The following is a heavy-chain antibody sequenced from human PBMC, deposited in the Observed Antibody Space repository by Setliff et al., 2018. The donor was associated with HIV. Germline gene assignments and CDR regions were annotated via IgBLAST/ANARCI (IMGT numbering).Heavy chain of an antibody. D-gene: IGHD3-16*01. V-gene: IGHV4-4*07. CDR3: ARDVPWGDYYYYMDV. Sequence: SETLSLTCTVSGGSISSYYWSWIRQPAGKGLEWIGHIYTSGSTNYNPSLKSRVTMSVDTSKNQFSLKLSSVTAADTAVYYCARDVPWGDYYYYMDVWGKRTTVTVSS. J-gene: IGHJ6*03. CDR1: GGSISSYY. CDR2: IYTSGST.